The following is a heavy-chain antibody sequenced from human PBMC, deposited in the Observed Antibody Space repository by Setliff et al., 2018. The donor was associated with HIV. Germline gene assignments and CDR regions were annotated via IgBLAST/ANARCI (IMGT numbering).Heavy chain of an antibody. Sequence: PGGSLRLSCAASGLIFSSYEMNWVRQAPGKGLEWISFIGGHGSIIHYADSVKGRFTIPRDNAKNTLYLQMNSLRTEDTAVYYCVRDTFDGRSYYGWDVWGQGTTVTVSS. CDR2: IGGHGSII. D-gene: IGHD3-9*01. J-gene: IGHJ6*02. CDR3: VRDTFDGRSYYGWDV. CDR1: GLIFSSYE. V-gene: IGHV3-48*03.